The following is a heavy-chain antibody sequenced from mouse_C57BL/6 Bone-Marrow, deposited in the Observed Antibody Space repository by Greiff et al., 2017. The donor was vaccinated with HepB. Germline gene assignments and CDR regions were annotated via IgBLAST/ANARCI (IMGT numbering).Heavy chain of an antibody. Sequence: EVMLVESGGGLVKPGGSLKLSCAASGFTFSSYAMSWVRQTPEKRLEWVATISDGGSYTYYPDNVKGRFPISRDNAKNNLYLQMSHLKSEDTAMYYCERITTVVARDYAMDYWGQGTSVTVSS. CDR3: ERITTVVARDYAMDY. J-gene: IGHJ4*01. V-gene: IGHV5-4*03. CDR1: GFTFSSYA. D-gene: IGHD1-1*01. CDR2: ISDGGSYT.